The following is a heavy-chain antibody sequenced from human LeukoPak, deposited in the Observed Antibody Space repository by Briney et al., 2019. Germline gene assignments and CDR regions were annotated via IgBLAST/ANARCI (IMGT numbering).Heavy chain of an antibody. J-gene: IGHJ3*02. D-gene: IGHD6-13*01. V-gene: IGHV1-69*04. Sequence: SVKVSCKASGGTFSSYAISWVRQAPGQGLEWMGRIIPILGIANYAQKFQGRVTITADKSTSTAYMELSSLRSEDTAVYYCASEQQLPHDAFDIWGQGTMVTVSS. CDR2: IIPILGIA. CDR1: GGTFSSYA. CDR3: ASEQQLPHDAFDI.